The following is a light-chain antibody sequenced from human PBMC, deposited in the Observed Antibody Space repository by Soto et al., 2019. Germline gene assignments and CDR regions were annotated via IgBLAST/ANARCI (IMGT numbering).Light chain of an antibody. CDR2: DDN. CDR3: GSWDSSLSAYV. CDR1: SSNIGGNS. V-gene: IGLV1-51*01. Sequence: QSVLTQPPSWSAAPGQKVTISCSGSSSNIGGNSVSWYQQLPGTAPKLLIYDDNKRPSGIPDRFSGSKSGTSATLGITGFQTGDEADYYCGSWDSSLSAYVFGTGTKVNVL. J-gene: IGLJ1*01.